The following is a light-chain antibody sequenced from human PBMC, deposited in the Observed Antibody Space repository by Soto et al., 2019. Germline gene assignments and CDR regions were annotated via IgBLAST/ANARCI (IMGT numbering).Light chain of an antibody. V-gene: IGKV1-39*01. Sequence: DIPMTQSTSSLSASVGDRVTITCRASQSISSYLNWYQQKPGKAPKLLIYAASSLQSGVPSRFSGCGSGTDFTLTISSLQPEDFATYYCQQSYSTPMYTFGQGTKLEIK. CDR2: AAS. CDR3: QQSYSTPMYT. CDR1: QSISSY. J-gene: IGKJ2*01.